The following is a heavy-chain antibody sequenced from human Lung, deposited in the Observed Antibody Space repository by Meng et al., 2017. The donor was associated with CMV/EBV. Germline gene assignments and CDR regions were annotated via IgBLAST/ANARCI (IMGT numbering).Heavy chain of an antibody. D-gene: IGHD3-3*01. CDR2: INWNGGST. Sequence: GESXKISCAASGFTFDDYGMSWVRQAPGKGLEWVSGINWNGGSTGYADSVKGRFTISRDNAKNSLYLQMNSLRAEDTALYYCARIYDFWSGSKGSAFDIWXQGTMVTVSS. CDR1: GFTFDDYG. V-gene: IGHV3-20*04. J-gene: IGHJ3*02. CDR3: ARIYDFWSGSKGSAFDI.